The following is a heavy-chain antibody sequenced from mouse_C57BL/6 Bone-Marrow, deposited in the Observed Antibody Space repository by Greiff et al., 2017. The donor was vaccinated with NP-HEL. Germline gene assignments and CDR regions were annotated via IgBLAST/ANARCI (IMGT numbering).Heavy chain of an antibody. V-gene: IGHV1-82*01. CDR2: IYPGDGDT. CDR3: ARCWYFDV. Sequence: QVQLQQSGPELVKPGASVKISCKASGYAFSSSWMNWVKQRPGKGLEWIGRIYPGDGDTNYNGKFKGKATLTADKSSSTAYMQLSSLTSEDSAVYFCARCWYFDVWGTGTTVTVSS. CDR1: GYAFSSSW. J-gene: IGHJ1*03.